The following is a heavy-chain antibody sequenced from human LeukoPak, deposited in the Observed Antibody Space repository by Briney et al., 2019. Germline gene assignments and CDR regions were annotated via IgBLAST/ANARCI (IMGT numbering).Heavy chain of an antibody. CDR3: ARDAKAAAGTGNFDY. CDR2: IKQDGSEK. D-gene: IGHD6-13*01. Sequence: GGSLRLSCAASGFTFSSYWMSWVRQAPGKGLEWAANIKQDGSEKYYVDSVKGRFTISRDNAKNSLYLQMNSLRAEDTAVYYCARDAKAAAGTGNFDYWGQGTLVTVSS. V-gene: IGHV3-7*01. J-gene: IGHJ4*02. CDR1: GFTFSSYW.